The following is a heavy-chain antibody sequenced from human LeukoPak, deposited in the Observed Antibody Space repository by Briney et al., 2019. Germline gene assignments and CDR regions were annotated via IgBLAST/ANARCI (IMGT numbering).Heavy chain of an antibody. V-gene: IGHV3-23*01. CDR3: TKDATGYYGSGSHYGY. J-gene: IGHJ4*02. Sequence: GGSLRLSCAASGLTFSSYAMSWVRQAPGKGLEWVSAISGSGGTTYYAASVKGRFTISRDNSKNTLYLQMNSLRAEDTAVYYCTKDATGYYGSGSHYGYWGQGTLVTVSS. CDR2: ISGSGGTT. D-gene: IGHD3-10*01. CDR1: GLTFSSYA.